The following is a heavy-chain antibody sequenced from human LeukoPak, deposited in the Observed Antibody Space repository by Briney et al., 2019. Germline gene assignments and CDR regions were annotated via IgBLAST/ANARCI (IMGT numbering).Heavy chain of an antibody. CDR1: CGSISSYY. CDR3: ARGDGDYGWFDP. V-gene: IGHV4-59*01. D-gene: IGHD4-17*01. CDR2: IYYSGST. J-gene: IGHJ5*02. Sequence: SETLSLTCTVSCGSISSYYWSWIRQPPGNGLEWIGYIYYSGSTNYNPSLKSRVTISVDTSKNHFSLKLSSVTAADTAVYYCARGDGDYGWFDPWGQGTLVTVSS.